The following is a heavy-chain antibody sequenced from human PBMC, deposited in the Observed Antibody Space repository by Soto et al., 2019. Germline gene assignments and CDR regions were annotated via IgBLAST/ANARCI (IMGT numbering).Heavy chain of an antibody. V-gene: IGHV1-24*01. CDR3: ATDHQWLGDYYYGMDV. CDR1: GYTLIELS. CDR2: FDPASGER. D-gene: IGHD6-19*01. Sequence: QVPLVQSGAEVKRPGASVKVSCKVSGYTLIELSLHWVRQAPGKGLEWMGSFDPASGERIYAQKFQGRVTMTEDTSTDTAYMELSSLRSGDTAVYYCATDHQWLGDYYYGMDVWGQGTTVTVSS. J-gene: IGHJ6*02.